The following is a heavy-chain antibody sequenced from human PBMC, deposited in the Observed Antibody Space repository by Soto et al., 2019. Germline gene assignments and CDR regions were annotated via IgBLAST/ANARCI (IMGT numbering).Heavy chain of an antibody. CDR2: IYPGDSDT. CDR1: GYSFSNYW. D-gene: IGHD3-10*01. V-gene: IGHV5-51*01. CDR3: ARQDGFALYYFDY. J-gene: IGHJ4*02. Sequence: EVQLVQSGAEMKKPGESLKISCNGSGYSFSNYWIGWVRQMPGKGLEWMGIIYPGDSDTRYSPSFQGQVTISVDKSFSTAYLQWSSLKASDSAMYYCARQDGFALYYFDYWGQGTLVTVSS.